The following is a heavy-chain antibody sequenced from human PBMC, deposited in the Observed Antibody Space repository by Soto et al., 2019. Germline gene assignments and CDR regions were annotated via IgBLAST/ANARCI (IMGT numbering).Heavy chain of an antibody. Sequence: SETLSLTCTVSGGSIISSSYYWGGIRQPPGKGLEWIGSIFYSGSTHYNPSLKSRVTLSVDTSKNQFSLKLSSVTAADTAIYFCARDPPTPPDFWGQGTLVTVSS. CDR1: GGSIISSSYY. CDR3: ARDPPTPPDF. CDR2: IFYSGST. J-gene: IGHJ4*02. V-gene: IGHV4-39*02.